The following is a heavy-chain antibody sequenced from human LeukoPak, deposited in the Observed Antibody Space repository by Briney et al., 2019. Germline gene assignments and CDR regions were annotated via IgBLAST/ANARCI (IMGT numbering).Heavy chain of an antibody. V-gene: IGHV4-61*02. J-gene: IGHJ5*02. CDR3: ARAVGSSESNWFDP. CDR2: IYGSGST. D-gene: IGHD1-26*01. Sequence: SETLSLTCTVSGGSISSGNYYWTWIRQPAGKGLEWIGRIYGSGSTNYNPSLKSRVTISVDRSNNQFSLKLSSVTAADTAVYYCARAVGSSESNWFDPWGQGTLATVSS. CDR1: GGSISSGNYY.